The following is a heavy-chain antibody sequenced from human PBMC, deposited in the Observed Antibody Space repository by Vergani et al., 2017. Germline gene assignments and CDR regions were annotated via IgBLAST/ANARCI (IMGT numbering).Heavy chain of an antibody. CDR2: ITSSGSYG. CDR3: ARGANWNYFGSGYYMDV. J-gene: IGHJ6*03. V-gene: IGHV3-21*01. CDR1: AFTFSSYS. Sequence: EVQLVESGGGLVKPGGSLRLSCAASAFTFSSYSMNWVRQAPWKGLEWVSSITSSGSYGYYADSVKGRFTISRDNAKNSLYLQMNSLRAEDTAVYYCARGANWNYFGSGYYMDVWGKGTTVTVSS. D-gene: IGHD1-7*01.